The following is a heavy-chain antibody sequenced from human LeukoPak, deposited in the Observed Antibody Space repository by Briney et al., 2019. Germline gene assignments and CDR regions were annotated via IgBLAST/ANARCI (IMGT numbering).Heavy chain of an antibody. Sequence: SETLSLTCTVSGGAINGYYWSWIRQPPGKGLEWIAYIDYSGNTDYNPSLKSRVTISIDTSKNQFSLKVRSVTAADSAIYYCASTASMVTTVSDYWGQGTLVTVSS. D-gene: IGHD4-17*01. V-gene: IGHV4-59*12. CDR1: GGAINGYY. J-gene: IGHJ4*02. CDR3: ASTASMVTTVSDY. CDR2: IDYSGNT.